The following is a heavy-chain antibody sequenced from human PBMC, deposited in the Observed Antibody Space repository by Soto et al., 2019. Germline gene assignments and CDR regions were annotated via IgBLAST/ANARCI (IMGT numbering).Heavy chain of an antibody. J-gene: IGHJ6*02. CDR3: ARVVKEGCGDDCYPVKYYYYGMDV. V-gene: IGHV1-69*02. Sequence: QVQLVQSGAEVKKPGSSVKVSCKASGGTFSSYTISWVRQAPGQGLEWMGRIIPILGIANYAQKFQGRVTITADKSTSTAYMELSILRSEDTAVYYCARVVKEGCGDDCYPVKYYYYGMDVWGQGSTVTVSS. CDR2: IIPILGIA. CDR1: GGTFSSYT. D-gene: IGHD2-21*02.